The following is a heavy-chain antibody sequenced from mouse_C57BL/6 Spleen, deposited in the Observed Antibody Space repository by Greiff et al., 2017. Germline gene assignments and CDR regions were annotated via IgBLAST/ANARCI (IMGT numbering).Heavy chain of an antibody. D-gene: IGHD1-1*01. Sequence: QVQLKESGPELVKPGASVKISCKASGYAFSSSWMNWVKQRPGKGLEWIGRIYPGDGDTNYNGKFKGKATLTADKSSSTAYMQLSSLTSEDSAVYFCARSDITTVVAGDYWGQGTSVTVSS. J-gene: IGHJ4*01. CDR1: GYAFSSSW. CDR2: IYPGDGDT. V-gene: IGHV1-82*01. CDR3: ARSDITTVVAGDY.